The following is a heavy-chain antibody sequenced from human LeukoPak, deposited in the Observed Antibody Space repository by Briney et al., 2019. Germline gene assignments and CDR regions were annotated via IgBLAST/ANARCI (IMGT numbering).Heavy chain of an antibody. D-gene: IGHD6-19*01. Sequence: SDTQSLICTVSGDSITSSSYFWGWIRQPPGKGLEWIGSIYYTGITHYNPSLKSRVTISVDTSKNQFSLRLSSVTATDTAVYYCARHQRVQWPIHGKIDYWGQGTLVTVSS. CDR3: ARHQRVQWPIHGKIDY. CDR2: IYYTGIT. CDR1: GDSITSSSYF. V-gene: IGHV4-39*01. J-gene: IGHJ4*02.